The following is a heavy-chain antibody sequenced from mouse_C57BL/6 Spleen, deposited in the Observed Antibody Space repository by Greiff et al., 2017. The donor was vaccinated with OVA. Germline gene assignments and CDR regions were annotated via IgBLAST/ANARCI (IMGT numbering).Heavy chain of an antibody. D-gene: IGHD2-3*01. CDR1: GYTFTDYY. J-gene: IGHJ2*01. CDR3: ARWWLLDYFDY. V-gene: IGHV1-76*01. CDR2: IYPGSGNT. Sequence: VQLQQSGAELVRPGASVKLSCKASGYTFTDYYINWVKQRPGQGLEWIARIYPGSGNTYYNEKFKGKATLTAEKSSSTAYMQLSSLTSEDSAVYFCARWWLLDYFDYWGQGTTLTVSS.